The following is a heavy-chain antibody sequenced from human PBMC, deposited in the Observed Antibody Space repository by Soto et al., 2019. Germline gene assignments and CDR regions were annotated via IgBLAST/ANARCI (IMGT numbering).Heavy chain of an antibody. J-gene: IGHJ6*02. CDR2: IIPIFGTA. CDR1: GGTFSSYA. V-gene: IGHV1-69*06. Sequence: QVQLVQSGAEVKKPGSSVKVSCKASGGTFSSYAISWVRQAPGQGLAWMGGIIPIFGTAHYAQKFQGRVTITADKSTSTAYMELSSLRSEDTAVYYCARVGGYYDSSGYSLCMDVWGQGTTVTVSS. CDR3: ARVGGYYDSSGYSLCMDV. D-gene: IGHD3-22*01.